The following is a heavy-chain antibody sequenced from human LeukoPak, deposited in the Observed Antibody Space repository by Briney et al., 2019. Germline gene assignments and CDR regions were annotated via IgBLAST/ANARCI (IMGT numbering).Heavy chain of an antibody. CDR2: ITPANAKT. J-gene: IGHJ4*02. CDR3: ARGGRPADY. Sequence: ASVKVSCKASGYTFTSYDFYWVRQATGQGLEWMGWITPANAKTDYAQKFQGRLTITRNTSISTVYMELSTLRSEDTAVYYCARGGRPADYWGQGTLVTVSS. V-gene: IGHV1-8*01. CDR1: GYTFTSYD.